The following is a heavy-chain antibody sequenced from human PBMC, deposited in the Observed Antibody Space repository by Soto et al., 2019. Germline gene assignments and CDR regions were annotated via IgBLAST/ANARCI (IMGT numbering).Heavy chain of an antibody. Sequence: QLQLVQSGAEVRKPGASVKVSCKASGYTFTNFAITWVRQAPGQGLEWMGCVSAYNGNTNYAQKLQGRVTMTTDTSASTAYMELRSLRSDDTAVYYCARSGRRGGWFDPWGQGTLVTVSS. J-gene: IGHJ5*02. D-gene: IGHD1-26*01. V-gene: IGHV1-18*01. CDR3: ARSGRRGGWFDP. CDR2: VSAYNGNT. CDR1: GYTFTNFA.